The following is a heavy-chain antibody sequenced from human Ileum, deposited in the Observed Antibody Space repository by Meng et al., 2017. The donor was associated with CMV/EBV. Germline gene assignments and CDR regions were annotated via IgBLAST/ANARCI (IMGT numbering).Heavy chain of an antibody. CDR3: ARALTNIAAAAPFDY. J-gene: IGHJ4*02. CDR2: ISYDGSNK. Sequence: GGSLRLSCAASGFTFSSYAMHWVRQAPGKGLEWVAVISYDGSNKYYADSVKGRFTISRDNSKNTLYLQMNSLRAEDTAVYYCARALTNIAAAAPFDYWGQATLVTVSS. CDR1: GFTFSSYA. D-gene: IGHD6-13*01. V-gene: IGHV3-30*04.